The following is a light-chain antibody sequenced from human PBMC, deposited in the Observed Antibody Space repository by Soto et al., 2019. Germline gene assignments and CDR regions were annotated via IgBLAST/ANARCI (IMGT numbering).Light chain of an antibody. J-gene: IGKJ5*01. CDR3: QQYKDWPLIT. V-gene: IGKV3-15*01. Sequence: EIVMTQSPATLSLSPGERATLSCRASQGVSSYLAWYQQKPGQAPRLLIYGASTRATDIPARFSGSGSGTEFTLTITSLQSEDFAVYYCQQYKDWPLITFGQGTRLEIK. CDR2: GAS. CDR1: QGVSSY.